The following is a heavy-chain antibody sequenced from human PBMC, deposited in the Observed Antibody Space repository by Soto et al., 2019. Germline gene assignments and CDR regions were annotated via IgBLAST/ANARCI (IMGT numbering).Heavy chain of an antibody. J-gene: IGHJ6*02. V-gene: IGHV4-59*01. Sequence: QVQLQESGPGLVKPSETLSLTCTVSGGSISSYYWSWIRQPPGKGLEWIGYIYYSGSTNYNPSLKSRVTITVHTSKNQFSLKLSSVTAADTAMYYCARDKRMLWFGEFFYGMDVWGQGTTVTVSS. CDR2: IYYSGST. CDR1: GGSISSYY. CDR3: ARDKRMLWFGEFFYGMDV. D-gene: IGHD3-10*01.